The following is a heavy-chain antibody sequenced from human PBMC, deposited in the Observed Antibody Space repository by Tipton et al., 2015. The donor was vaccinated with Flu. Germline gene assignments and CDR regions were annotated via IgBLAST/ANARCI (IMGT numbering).Heavy chain of an antibody. CDR2: IYYSGST. D-gene: IGHD3-3*02. CDR1: GGSISSYY. CDR3: ARVLRIRADYYYGMDV. J-gene: IGHJ6*02. V-gene: IGHV4-59*12. Sequence: TLSLTCTVSGGSISSYYWSWIRQPPGKGLEWIGYIYYSGSTNYNPSLKSRVTISVDTPKNQFSLKLSSVTAADTAVYYCARVLRIRADYYYGMDVWGQGTTVTVSS.